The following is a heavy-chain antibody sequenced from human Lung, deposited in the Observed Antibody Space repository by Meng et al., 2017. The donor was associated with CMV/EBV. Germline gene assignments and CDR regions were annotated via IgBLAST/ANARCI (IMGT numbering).Heavy chain of an antibody. Sequence: GESXKISCTVSKFIFSKYAMNWVRQAPGKGLEWVSLISTSSTSAYYADSVKGRFTISRDDSKSTLYLQMNSLRVEDTAVYYCIKDFDSTGWYDADFWGQGXLVTVSS. J-gene: IGHJ4*02. V-gene: IGHV3-23*05. CDR3: IKDFDSTGWYDADF. D-gene: IGHD6-19*01. CDR1: KFIFSKYA. CDR2: ISTSSTSA.